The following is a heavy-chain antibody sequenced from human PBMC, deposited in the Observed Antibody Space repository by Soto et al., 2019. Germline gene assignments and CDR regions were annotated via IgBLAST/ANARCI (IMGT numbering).Heavy chain of an antibody. Sequence: EVQLLESGGGLVQPGGSLRLSCGTSGFTFATYGMGWVRQAPGRGLEWVSGVSSSGGRTYYADSVKGRFTISRDNSRNTLFLQMNSLRAEDTAVYYCAKVAKSRVVIEYFDYWGQGSLITVSS. V-gene: IGHV3-23*01. CDR3: AKVAKSRVVIEYFDY. CDR2: VSSSGGRT. D-gene: IGHD3-3*01. CDR1: GFTFATYG. J-gene: IGHJ4*02.